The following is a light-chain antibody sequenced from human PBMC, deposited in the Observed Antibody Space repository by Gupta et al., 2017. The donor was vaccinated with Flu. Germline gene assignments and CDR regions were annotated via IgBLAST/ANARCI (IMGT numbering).Light chain of an antibody. J-gene: IGKJ4*01. CDR1: QDIDKN. V-gene: IGKV1-33*01. Sequence: DIQMTQSPPFVSASVGDRVTITCRASQDIDKNLNWYQQKAGKAPNLLIYDASNLEAGVPSRFSGGGSGTEFTLTISSRQPEDVATYYCQQYDNLPQVTFGSGTRVEMK. CDR2: DAS. CDR3: QQYDNLPQVT.